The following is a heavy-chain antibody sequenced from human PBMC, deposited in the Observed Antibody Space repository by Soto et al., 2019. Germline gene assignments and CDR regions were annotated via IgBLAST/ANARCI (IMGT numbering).Heavy chain of an antibody. D-gene: IGHD5-12*01. CDR3: ARGYSGYDYVEYNWFYP. Sequence: GASVKVSCKASGYTFTSYGISWVRQAPGQGLEWMGWISAYNGNTNYAQKLQGRVTMTTDTSTSTAYMELRSLRSDDTAVYYCARGYSGYDYVEYNWFYPWGQGTLVTVSS. V-gene: IGHV1-18*01. J-gene: IGHJ5*02. CDR2: ISAYNGNT. CDR1: GYTFTSYG.